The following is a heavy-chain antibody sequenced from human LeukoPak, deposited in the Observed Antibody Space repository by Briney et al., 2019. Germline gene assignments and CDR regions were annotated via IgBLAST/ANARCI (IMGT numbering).Heavy chain of an antibody. J-gene: IGHJ3*02. V-gene: IGHV3-33*01. CDR3: ARRVYCSGSTCYTGPDALDI. CDR1: GFSFSSYD. D-gene: IGHD2-2*02. CDR2: IWYDGSNK. Sequence: GGSLRLSCGASGFSFSSYDMHGVRQAPGKGREGVAVIWYDGSNKYYADSVKGRFTISRDNSKNTLYLQMNSLRAEDTAVYYCARRVYCSGSTCYTGPDALDIWGQGTMVTVSS.